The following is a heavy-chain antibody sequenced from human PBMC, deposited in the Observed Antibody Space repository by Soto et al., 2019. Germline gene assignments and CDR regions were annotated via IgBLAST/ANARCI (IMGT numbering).Heavy chain of an antibody. J-gene: IGHJ4*02. CDR3: ARRRRATAGDHLDY. Sequence: QITLKESGPTLVKPTQTLTLTCTFSGFSLSTSRMGVGWIRQPPGKALEWLALIYWDDDKRYSPSLESRLTITKDPSKNPVVLTMTNMDPVDTATYYCARRRRATAGDHLDYWGQGTLVTVSS. V-gene: IGHV2-5*02. CDR1: GFSLSTSRMG. D-gene: IGHD6-13*01. CDR2: IYWDDDK.